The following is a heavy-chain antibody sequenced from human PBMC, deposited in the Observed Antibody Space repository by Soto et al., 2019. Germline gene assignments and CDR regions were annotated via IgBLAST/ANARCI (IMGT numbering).Heavy chain of an antibody. Sequence: ASVKVSCKASGYTFTNYDINWVRQATGQGLEWMGWMNPNSGNTGYTQKFQGRVTMTRSTSLTTAYMELSGRRSEDTAVYYCARATSETTLVDFYYYGMDVWGQGTTVTVAS. V-gene: IGHV1-8*01. CDR1: GYTFTNYD. CDR3: ARATSETTLVDFYYYGMDV. CDR2: MNPNSGNT. D-gene: IGHD1-1*01. J-gene: IGHJ6*02.